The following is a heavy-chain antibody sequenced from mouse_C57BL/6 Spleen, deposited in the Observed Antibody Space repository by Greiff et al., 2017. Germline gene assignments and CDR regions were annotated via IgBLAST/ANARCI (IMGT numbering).Heavy chain of an antibody. CDR1: GYTFTSYW. Sequence: VQLQQPGAELVRPGSSVKLSCKASGYTFTSYWMHWVKQRPIQGLEWIGNIDPSDSETHYNQKFKNKATLIVNKSSSTAYMQLSSLTSEDSAVYYCARGHGSSYGYFDFWGTGTTVTVSS. J-gene: IGHJ1*03. V-gene: IGHV1-52*01. D-gene: IGHD1-1*01. CDR3: ARGHGSSYGYFDF. CDR2: IDPSDSET.